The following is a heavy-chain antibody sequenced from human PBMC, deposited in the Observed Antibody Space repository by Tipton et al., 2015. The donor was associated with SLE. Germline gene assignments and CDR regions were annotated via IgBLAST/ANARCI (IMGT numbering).Heavy chain of an antibody. Sequence: LRLSCGASGFSFDDYAMHWVRQAPGKGLEWVARISWNSDNIDYADSVKGRFTISRDNAKNSLYLQLSSLRAEDTALYYCAKDSWGPGDDALDMWGQGTMVTVSS. D-gene: IGHD7-27*01. V-gene: IGHV3-9*01. CDR2: ISWNSDNI. CDR1: GFSFDDYA. CDR3: AKDSWGPGDDALDM. J-gene: IGHJ3*02.